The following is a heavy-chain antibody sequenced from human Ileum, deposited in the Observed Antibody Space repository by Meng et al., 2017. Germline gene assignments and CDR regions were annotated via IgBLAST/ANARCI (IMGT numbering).Heavy chain of an antibody. Sequence: LQFVWAGCALVHTGTALRLTWAASVFTFSNIAMHWLRHAPGKGLECVAVISSDGSKDDHADSVKGRFTISRDNSKNTLYLQMNTLRPEDTAVYFCARDYGWLHNFECWGQGTLVTVSS. CDR2: ISSDGSKD. V-gene: IGHV3-30*04. D-gene: IGHD2-8*02. CDR3: ARDYGWLHNFEC. J-gene: IGHJ4*02. CDR1: VFTFSNIA.